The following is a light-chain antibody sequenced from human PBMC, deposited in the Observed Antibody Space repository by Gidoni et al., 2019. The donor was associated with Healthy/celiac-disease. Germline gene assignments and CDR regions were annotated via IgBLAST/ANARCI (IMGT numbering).Light chain of an antibody. CDR3: QQYGSSLSLT. CDR1: QSVSSSY. Sequence: EIVFTQSPGTLSLSPGERATLSCRASQSVSSSYLAWYQQKPGQAPRLLIYGASSRATGIPDRFSGSGSGTDFTLTISRLEPEDFAVYYCQQYGSSLSLTFXGXTKVEIK. CDR2: GAS. J-gene: IGKJ4*01. V-gene: IGKV3-20*01.